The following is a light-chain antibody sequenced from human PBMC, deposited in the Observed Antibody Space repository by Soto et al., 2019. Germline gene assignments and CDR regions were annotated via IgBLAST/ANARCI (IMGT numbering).Light chain of an antibody. CDR3: QQYHLYWT. J-gene: IGKJ1*01. CDR2: GAS. Sequence: DIPLTQSPSTLSASVGDRVTITCRASQRIATWLAWYQHQPGSAPKLLIYGASTLQSGVPSRFSGSGSGAEFTLTIDNLQPEDFATYDCQQYHLYWTLGPGTKVEI. CDR1: QRIATW. V-gene: IGKV1-5*01.